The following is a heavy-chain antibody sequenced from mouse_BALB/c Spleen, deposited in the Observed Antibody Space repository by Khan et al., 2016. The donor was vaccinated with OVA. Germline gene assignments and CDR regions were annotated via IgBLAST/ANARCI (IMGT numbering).Heavy chain of an antibody. V-gene: IGHV5-6*01. CDR3: ASHLSVSFAF. Sequence: EVELVESGGDSVKPGGSLKLSCAASGFSFSSYSMSWVRQTPDKRLEWVATISSGGDYTYYPDSVKGRFNIPRDNAKNTLYLQMSSRRSEDTAMYYCASHLSVSFAFWGQGTLVTVSA. CDR2: ISSGGDYT. CDR1: GFSFSSYS. J-gene: IGHJ3*01.